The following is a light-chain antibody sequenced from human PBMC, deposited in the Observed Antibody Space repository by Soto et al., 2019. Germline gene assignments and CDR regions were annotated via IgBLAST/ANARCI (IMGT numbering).Light chain of an antibody. CDR3: QHLNSDPT. CDR2: GAS. Sequence: DILLTQSPSFLSASVGDRVTITCRASQGISSHLAWYQQKPGKAPKLLIYGASTLQSGVPSRFRGSGSGTEFTLSISSLQPEDFATYYCQHLNSDPTFGQGTKLEI. J-gene: IGKJ2*01. CDR1: QGISSH. V-gene: IGKV1-9*01.